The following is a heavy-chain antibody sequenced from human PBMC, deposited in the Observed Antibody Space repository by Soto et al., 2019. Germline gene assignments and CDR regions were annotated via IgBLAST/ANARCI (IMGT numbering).Heavy chain of an antibody. CDR3: ARGVRYYDSSGYSVDY. CDR2: IIHIFGTA. CDR1: GGTFSSYA. D-gene: IGHD3-22*01. Sequence: QVQLVQSGAEVKKPGSSVKVSCKASGGTFSSYAISWVRQAPGQGLEWMGGIIHIFGTANYAQKFQGRVTITADKSTSTAYMEVSSLRSEDTAVYYCARGVRYYDSSGYSVDYWGQGTLVSVSS. J-gene: IGHJ4*02. V-gene: IGHV1-69*06.